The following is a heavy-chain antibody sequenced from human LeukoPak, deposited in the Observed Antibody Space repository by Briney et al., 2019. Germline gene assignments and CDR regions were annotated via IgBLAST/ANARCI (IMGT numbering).Heavy chain of an antibody. V-gene: IGHV4-30-2*01. CDR3: ARDYYYGMDV. CDR1: GGSISSGGYS. Sequence: SETLSLTCAVSGGSISSGGYSWSWIRQPPGKGLEWLGYIYHSGSTYYNPSLKSRVTISVDRSKNQFSLKLSSVTAADTAVYYCARDYYYGMDVWGQGTTVTVSS. J-gene: IGHJ6*02. CDR2: IYHSGST.